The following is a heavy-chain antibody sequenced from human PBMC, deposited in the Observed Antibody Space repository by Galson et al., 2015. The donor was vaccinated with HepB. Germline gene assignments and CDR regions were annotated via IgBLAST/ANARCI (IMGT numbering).Heavy chain of an antibody. D-gene: IGHD4-11*01. J-gene: IGHJ5*02. CDR2: ISPDGNNK. CDR1: GVTFSNAG. CDR3: AKGPYSNILLSGGWFDP. Sequence: SCAASGVTFSNAGMHWVRQAPGKGLEWVASISPDGNNKLYVDSVKGRFTISRDNSKNTLFLQMNSLTGEDTAVYYCAKGPYSNILLSGGWFDPSAQGTLVTASS. V-gene: IGHV3-30*18.